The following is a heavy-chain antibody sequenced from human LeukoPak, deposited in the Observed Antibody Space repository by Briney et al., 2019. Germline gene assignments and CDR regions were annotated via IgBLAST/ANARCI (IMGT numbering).Heavy chain of an antibody. CDR2: INPSSGGT. V-gene: IGHV1-2*03. Sequence: LGASVKVSCKASGYTFTGYYMHWVRQAPGQGLEWMGWINPSSGGTNYAQKFQGRVTMTRDTSISTAYMELSRLRSDDTAVYYCARDVDTAMRIDYWGRGTLVTVSS. CDR1: GYTFTGYY. CDR3: ARDVDTAMRIDY. J-gene: IGHJ4*02. D-gene: IGHD5-18*01.